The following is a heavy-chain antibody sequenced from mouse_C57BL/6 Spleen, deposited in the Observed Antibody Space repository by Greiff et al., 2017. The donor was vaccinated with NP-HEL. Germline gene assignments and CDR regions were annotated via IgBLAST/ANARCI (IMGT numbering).Heavy chain of an antibody. CDR1: GFTFSSYG. J-gene: IGHJ2*01. CDR3: ERQAYYSNYAYFDD. CDR2: ISSGGSYT. D-gene: IGHD2-5*01. V-gene: IGHV5-6*01. Sequence: EVQGVESGGDLVKPGGSLKLSCAASGFTFSSYGMSWVRQTPDKRLEWVATISSGGSYTYYPDSVKGRFTISRDNAKNTLYLQMSSLKSEDTAMYYCERQAYYSNYAYFDDWGQGTTLTVSS.